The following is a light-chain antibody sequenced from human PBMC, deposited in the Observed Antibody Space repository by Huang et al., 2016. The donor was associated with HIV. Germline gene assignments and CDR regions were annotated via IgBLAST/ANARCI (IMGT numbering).Light chain of an antibody. Sequence: IQLTQSPSSLSASVGDRVTITCRASQGISSYLAWYQQKPGKAPKLLIYAASTLQSGVPSRFSGSGSGTDFTLTISSLQPEDFVTYYCQQLNTYPSFGQGTRLEIK. J-gene: IGKJ5*01. CDR1: QGISSY. CDR3: QQLNTYPS. CDR2: AAS. V-gene: IGKV1-9*01.